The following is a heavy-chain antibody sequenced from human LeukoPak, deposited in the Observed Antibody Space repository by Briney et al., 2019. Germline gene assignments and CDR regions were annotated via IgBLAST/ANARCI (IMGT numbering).Heavy chain of an antibody. J-gene: IGHJ4*02. V-gene: IGHV3-48*01. CDR2: INSRSTTI. CDR1: GFTFGSYT. D-gene: IGHD4-17*01. CDR3: ARSVTTRYFDY. Sequence: PGGSLRLSCAASGFTFGSYTMNWVRQSPGKGLEWVANINSRSTTIFYADSVKGRFTIPRDNAKKSLYLQLNSLAVEDTGVYYCARSVTTRYFDYWGQGTLVTVSS.